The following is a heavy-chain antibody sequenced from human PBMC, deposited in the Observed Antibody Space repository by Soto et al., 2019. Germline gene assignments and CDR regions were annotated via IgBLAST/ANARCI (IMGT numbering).Heavy chain of an antibody. Sequence: SETLSLTCTVSGASISGFYWSWIRKSAGKGLEWIGRIYATGTTDYNPSLKSRVMMSVDTSKKQFSLKLRSVTAADTAVYYCVRDGTKTLRDWFNPWGQGISVTVSS. V-gene: IGHV4-4*07. D-gene: IGHD1-1*01. CDR3: VRDGTKTLRDWFNP. CDR2: IYATGTT. CDR1: GASISGFY. J-gene: IGHJ5*02.